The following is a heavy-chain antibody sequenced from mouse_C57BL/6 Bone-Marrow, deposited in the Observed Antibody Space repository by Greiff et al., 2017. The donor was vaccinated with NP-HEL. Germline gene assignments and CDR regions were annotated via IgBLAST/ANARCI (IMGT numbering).Heavy chain of an antibody. D-gene: IGHD4-1*02. Sequence: VKLQESGAELARPGASVKLSCKASGYTFTSYGISWVKQSTGQGLEWIGEIYPRSGNTYYNEKFKGKATLTADKSSSTAYMELRSLTSEDSAVYFCARYNWGTFAYWGQGTLVTVSA. CDR3: ARYNWGTFAY. CDR2: IYPRSGNT. V-gene: IGHV1-81*01. CDR1: GYTFTSYG. J-gene: IGHJ3*01.